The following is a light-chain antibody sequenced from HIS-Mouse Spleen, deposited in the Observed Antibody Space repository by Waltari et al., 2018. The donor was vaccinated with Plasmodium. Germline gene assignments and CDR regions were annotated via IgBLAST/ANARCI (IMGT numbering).Light chain of an antibody. CDR2: DGS. CDR3: CSYAGSSTNWV. V-gene: IGLV2-14*03. J-gene: IGLJ3*02. Sequence: QSALTQPASVSGSPGQSITISCTGTSSDVGGYNYVSWYQQHPGKAPKLMIYDGSNRPSGVSNRCSGSKSGYTASLTIAGLQAEDEADYYCCSYAGSSTNWVFGGGTKLTVL. CDR1: SSDVGGYNY.